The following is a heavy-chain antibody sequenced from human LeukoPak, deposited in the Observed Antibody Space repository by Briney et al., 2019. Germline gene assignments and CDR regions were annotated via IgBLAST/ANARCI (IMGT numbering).Heavy chain of an antibody. Sequence: SVKVSCKASGFTFTSSTIQWVRQARGQRLGWRGWIVVGSGNTNYAQKFQERVIITRDMSTTTVYMELSSLSSEDTAVYYCAGTPWFGELTLDYWGQGTLVTVSS. J-gene: IGHJ4*02. CDR3: AGTPWFGELTLDY. V-gene: IGHV1-58*02. D-gene: IGHD3-10*01. CDR2: IVVGSGNT. CDR1: GFTFTSST.